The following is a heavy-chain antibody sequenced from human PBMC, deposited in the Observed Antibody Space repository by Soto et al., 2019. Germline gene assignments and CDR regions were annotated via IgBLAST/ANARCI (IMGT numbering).Heavy chain of an antibody. CDR3: ARPSNGSSRHYFDS. Sequence: ASVKVSCKASGYTFDVFGIAWVRQAPGQGLEWMGWIRPYTGTPHYSQKFQGRATMTRDTSTSTAYLELRSLTSDDTAMYYCARPSNGSSRHYFDSWGQGTLVTVS. J-gene: IGHJ4*01. D-gene: IGHD1-26*01. CDR1: GYTFDVFG. V-gene: IGHV1-18*01. CDR2: IRPYTGTP.